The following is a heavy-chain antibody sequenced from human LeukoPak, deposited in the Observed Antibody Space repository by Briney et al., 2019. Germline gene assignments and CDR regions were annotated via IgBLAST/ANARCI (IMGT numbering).Heavy chain of an antibody. CDR1: GFAFSRYA. Sequence: GGSLRLSCAASGFAFSRYAMNWVRQAPGKGLEWVSYINTDSSDIHYADSVKGRYTISRDNARNTLYLQLSSLRAEDSAVYYCARDTFQPGLIDSWGQGTLVTVSS. CDR3: ARDTFQPGLIDS. CDR2: INTDSSDI. V-gene: IGHV3-21*05. D-gene: IGHD2-2*01. J-gene: IGHJ4*02.